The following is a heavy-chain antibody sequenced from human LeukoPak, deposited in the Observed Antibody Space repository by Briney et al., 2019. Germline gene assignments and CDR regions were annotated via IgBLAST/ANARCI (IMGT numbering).Heavy chain of an antibody. Sequence: GSLRLSCAASGFTFSNAWMSWVRQAPGKGLEWIGYIYYIGSTNYNPSLNSRVTISVDTSKNQFSLRLSSVTAADTAVYYCARQGSSGWYKGKVLDYWGQGTLVTVSS. CDR1: GFTFSNAW. CDR2: IYYIGST. J-gene: IGHJ4*02. D-gene: IGHD6-19*01. V-gene: IGHV4-59*08. CDR3: ARQGSSGWYKGKVLDY.